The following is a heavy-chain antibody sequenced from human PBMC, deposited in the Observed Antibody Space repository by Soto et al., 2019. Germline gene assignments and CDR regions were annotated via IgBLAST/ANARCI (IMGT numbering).Heavy chain of an antibody. CDR3: ASSREYYYDSSGALGAFDI. J-gene: IGHJ3*02. CDR1: GGSISSGDYY. CDR2: IYYSGST. Sequence: PSETLSLTCTVSGGSISSGDYYWSWIRQPPGKGLEWIGYIYYSGSTYYNPSLKSRVTISVDTSKNQFSLKLSSVTAADTAVYYCASSREYYYDSSGALGAFDIWGQGTMVTVSS. V-gene: IGHV4-30-4*01. D-gene: IGHD3-22*01.